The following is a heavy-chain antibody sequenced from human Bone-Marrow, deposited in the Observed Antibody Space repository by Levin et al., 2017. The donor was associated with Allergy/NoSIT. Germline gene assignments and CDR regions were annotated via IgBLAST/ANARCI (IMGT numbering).Heavy chain of an antibody. Sequence: ASVKVSCKASGYTFSSYAISWVRQAPGQGLESMGWISAYNGDTNYAQNLQGRVTMTTDTSTTTSYMELRSLRSDDTAVYYCARDGGYYDSSGYIYYYGMDVWGQGTTVTVSS. CDR3: ARDGGYYDSSGYIYYYGMDV. CDR2: ISAYNGDT. D-gene: IGHD3-22*01. V-gene: IGHV1-18*01. J-gene: IGHJ6*02. CDR1: GYTFSSYA.